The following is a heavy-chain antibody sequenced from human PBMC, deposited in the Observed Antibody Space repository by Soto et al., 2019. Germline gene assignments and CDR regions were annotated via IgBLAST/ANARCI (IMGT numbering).Heavy chain of an antibody. D-gene: IGHD6-6*01. V-gene: IGHV3-23*01. Sequence: GGSLRLSCAGSGFTFSNYAMTWVRQAPGKGLEWVSTTRSNGEYTYYADSVKGRFTVSRDNSQNALFLEMSSLRAEDTAVYYCAKESMSVAVSASRVYVMDVWGQGTTVTVSS. J-gene: IGHJ6*02. CDR3: AKESMSVAVSASRVYVMDV. CDR1: GFTFSNYA. CDR2: TRSNGEYT.